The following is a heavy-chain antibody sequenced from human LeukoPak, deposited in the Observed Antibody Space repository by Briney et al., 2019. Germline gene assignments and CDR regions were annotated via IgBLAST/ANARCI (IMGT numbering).Heavy chain of an antibody. J-gene: IGHJ5*02. CDR3: ARDFFDYYDSSGRRYNWFDP. D-gene: IGHD3-22*01. V-gene: IGHV1-18*01. CDR1: GYTFTSYG. Sequence: ASVKVSCKASGYTFTSYGISWVRQAPGQGLEWMGWISAYNGNTNYAQKLQGRVTMTTDTSTSTAYMELRSLRSDDTAVYYCARDFFDYYDSSGRRYNWFDPWGQGTLVTVSS. CDR2: ISAYNGNT.